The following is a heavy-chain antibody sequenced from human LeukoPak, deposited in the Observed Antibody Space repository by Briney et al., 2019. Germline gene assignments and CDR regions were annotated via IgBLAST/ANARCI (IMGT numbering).Heavy chain of an antibody. J-gene: IGHJ5*02. Sequence: SETLSLTCAVYGESSSAFFWSWIRQSPGTGLEWIGEIDHRGSATYNPSLQSRLTISVDTSKNQLSLRLNSVTAADTAVYYCARGPLGKEWFDPWGQGTLVTVSS. CDR3: ARGPLGKEWFDP. V-gene: IGHV4-34*01. CDR1: GESSSAFF. D-gene: IGHD1-26*01. CDR2: IDHRGSA.